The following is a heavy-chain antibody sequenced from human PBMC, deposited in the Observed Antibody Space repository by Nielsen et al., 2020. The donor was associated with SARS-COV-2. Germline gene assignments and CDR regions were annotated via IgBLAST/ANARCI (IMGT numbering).Heavy chain of an antibody. CDR2: INPYSGGT. Sequence: VKVSCKASGYTFTDYYIHWVRQAPGQGLEWMGRINPYSGGTNYAQKSQGTVTMTRDASISTVYMELTSDDTAVYYCARARATIFGLVMSYGMDVWGQGTTVAVSS. J-gene: IGHJ6*02. CDR1: GYTFTDYY. V-gene: IGHV1-2*06. CDR3: ARARATIFGLVMSYGMDV. D-gene: IGHD3/OR15-3a*01.